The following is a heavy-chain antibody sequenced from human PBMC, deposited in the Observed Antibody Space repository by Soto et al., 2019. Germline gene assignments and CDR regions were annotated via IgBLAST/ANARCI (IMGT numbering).Heavy chain of an antibody. CDR2: ISAYNGNT. CDR3: ARDLASGIAKKYYYYYYYGMDV. D-gene: IGHD3-10*01. V-gene: IGHV1-18*04. CDR1: GYTFTSYG. Sequence: ASVKVSCKAPGYTFTSYGISWVRQAPGQGLEWMGWISAYNGNTNYAQKLQGRVTMTTDTSTSTAYMELRSLRSDDTAVYYCARDLASGIAKKYYYYYYYGMDVWGQGTTVTVSS. J-gene: IGHJ6*02.